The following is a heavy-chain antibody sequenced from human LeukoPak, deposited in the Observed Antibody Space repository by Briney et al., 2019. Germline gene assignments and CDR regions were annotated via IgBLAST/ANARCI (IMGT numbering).Heavy chain of an antibody. CDR2: IYYSGST. J-gene: IGHJ4*02. Sequence: PSETLSLTCTVSGGSISSGGYYWSWIRQHPGKGLEWIGYIYYSGSTYYNPSLKSRVTISVDTSKNQFSLKLSSVTAADTAVYYCTTDWEVGYATVAKWPFDCWGQGTLVTVSS. D-gene: IGHD2-2*03. CDR3: TTDWEVGYATVAKWPFDC. V-gene: IGHV4-31*03. CDR1: GGSISSGGYY.